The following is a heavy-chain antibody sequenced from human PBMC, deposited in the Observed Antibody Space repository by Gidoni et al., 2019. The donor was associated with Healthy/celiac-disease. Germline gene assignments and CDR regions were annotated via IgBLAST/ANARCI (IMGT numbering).Heavy chain of an antibody. D-gene: IGHD3-16*01. CDR2: INHRGST. J-gene: IGHJ4*02. V-gene: IGHV4-34*01. CDR1: GGSFSDYY. Sequence: QVQLQQWGAGLLKPSETLSLTCAVYGGSFSDYYWSWIRQPPGMGLEWFGEINHRGSTNYNPSLKSRVTMSVDTSKNQFSLKLSSVTAADTAVYYCARGRSFGGVKAVWGQGTLVTVSS. CDR3: ARGRSFGGVKAV.